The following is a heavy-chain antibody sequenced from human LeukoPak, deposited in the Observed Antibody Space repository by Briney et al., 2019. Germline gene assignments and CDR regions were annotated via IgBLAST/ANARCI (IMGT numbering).Heavy chain of an antibody. V-gene: IGHV4-31*03. Sequence: PSQTLSLTCTVSGGSISSGGYYWSWIRQHPGKGLEWIGYIYYSGSTYYNPSLTSRVTISVDTSKNQFSLKLSSVTAADTAVYYCARVQVDILTGYYYYGMDVWGQGTTVTVS. CDR3: ARVQVDILTGYYYYGMDV. D-gene: IGHD3-9*01. CDR1: GGSISSGGYY. J-gene: IGHJ6*02. CDR2: IYYSGST.